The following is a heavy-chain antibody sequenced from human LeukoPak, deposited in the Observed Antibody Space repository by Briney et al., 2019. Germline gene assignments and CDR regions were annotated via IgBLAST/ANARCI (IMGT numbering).Heavy chain of an antibody. D-gene: IGHD3-9*01. V-gene: IGHV4-30-2*01. J-gene: IGHJ4*02. CDR1: GGSISSGGSS. Sequence: SETLSLTCAVSGGSISSGGSSWSWIRQPPGKGLEWIGYIYHSGSTYYNPSLKSRVTISVDRSKNQFSLKLSSVTAADTAVYYCARGHFRRYYDILTGYYDYWGQGTLVTVSS. CDR2: IYHSGST. CDR3: ARGHFRRYYDILTGYYDY.